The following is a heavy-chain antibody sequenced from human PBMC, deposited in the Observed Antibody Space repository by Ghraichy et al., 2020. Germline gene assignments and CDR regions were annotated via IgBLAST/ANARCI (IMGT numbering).Heavy chain of an antibody. D-gene: IGHD3-22*01. Sequence: GGSPRLSCTASGFTLSDYWMGWVRQAPGKGLEWVANIKQDGSEKHYVGSVEGRFTISRDNAKNSVYLQMNSLRAEDTAVYYCARAAYYYDRSDYWGRGTLVTVSS. CDR3: ARAAYYYDRSDY. J-gene: IGHJ4*02. CDR2: IKQDGSEK. CDR1: GFTLSDYW. V-gene: IGHV3-7*01.